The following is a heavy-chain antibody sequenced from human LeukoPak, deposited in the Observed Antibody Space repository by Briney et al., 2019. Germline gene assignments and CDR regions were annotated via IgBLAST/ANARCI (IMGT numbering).Heavy chain of an antibody. V-gene: IGHV1-69*05. CDR1: GGTFSSYA. J-gene: IGHJ5*02. D-gene: IGHD6-13*01. Sequence: GSSVKVSCKASGGTFSSYAISWVRQAPGQGLKWMGGIIPIFGTANYAQKFQGRVTITTDESTSTAYMELSSLRSEDTAVYYCARGIAAAGIGSWFDPWGQGTLVTVSS. CDR3: ARGIAAAGIGSWFDP. CDR2: IIPIFGTA.